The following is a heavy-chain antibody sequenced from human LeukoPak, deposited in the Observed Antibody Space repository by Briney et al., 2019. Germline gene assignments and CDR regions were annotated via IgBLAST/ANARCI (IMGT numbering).Heavy chain of an antibody. CDR2: INSDGSST. Sequence: GGSLRLSCAASGFTFSSYWMHCVRQAPGKGLVWVSRINSDGSSTSYADSVKGRFTISRDNAKNTLYLQMNSLRAEDTAVYYCARGPTRGYSYGYWVYWGQRTLVTVST. CDR3: ARGPTRGYSYGYWVY. CDR1: GFTFSSYW. D-gene: IGHD5-18*01. V-gene: IGHV3-74*01. J-gene: IGHJ4*02.